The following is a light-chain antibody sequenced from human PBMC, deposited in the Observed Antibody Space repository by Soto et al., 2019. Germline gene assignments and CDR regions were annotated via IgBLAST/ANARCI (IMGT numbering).Light chain of an antibody. J-gene: IGLJ1*01. CDR2: TND. CDR3: AAWDDTSSFV. CDR1: RSNIGRNT. Sequence: QAVLTQPPSAVGTPGQRVIISCSGGRSNIGRNTVNWYQHLPGTAPRLLIYTNDQRPSGVPDRFSGSKSGTSASLAISGLQSEDDADYYSAAWDDTSSFVFGTGTKVTVL. V-gene: IGLV1-44*01.